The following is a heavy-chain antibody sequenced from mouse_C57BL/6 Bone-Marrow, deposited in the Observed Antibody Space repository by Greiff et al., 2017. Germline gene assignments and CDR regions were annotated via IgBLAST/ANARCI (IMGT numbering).Heavy chain of an antibody. D-gene: IGHD1-1*01. CDR1: GFTFSSYA. Sequence: EVMLVESGGGLVKPGGSLKLSCAASGFTFSSYAMSWVRQTPEKRLEWVATISDGGSYTYYPDNVKGRFTISRDKAKNNLYLQMSHLKSEDTAMYYCARENVLIYYYGSSYGGAMDYWGQGTSVTVSS. CDR3: ARENVLIYYYGSSYGGAMDY. CDR2: ISDGGSYT. V-gene: IGHV5-4*01. J-gene: IGHJ4*01.